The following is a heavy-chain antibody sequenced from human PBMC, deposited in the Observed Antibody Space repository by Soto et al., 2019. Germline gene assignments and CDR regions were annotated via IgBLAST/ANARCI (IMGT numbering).Heavy chain of an antibody. CDR1: GGSLSSYY. J-gene: IGHJ5*02. CDR3: PKLPWADYGGIFDP. CDR2: VYYSGNT. D-gene: IGHD4-17*01. Sequence: SGTLSLTCTVSGGSLSSYYWTWIRQPPGKGLEWIGYVYYSGNTNYNPSLKSRVTISVDTSKNQFSLKLGSVTAADTAVYYCPKLPWADYGGIFDPWGQGTLVTVSS. V-gene: IGHV4-59*01.